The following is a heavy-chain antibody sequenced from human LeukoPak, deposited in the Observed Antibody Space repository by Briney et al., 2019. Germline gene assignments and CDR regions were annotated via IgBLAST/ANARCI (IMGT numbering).Heavy chain of an antibody. CDR1: GGTFSSYA. D-gene: IGHD2-2*01. J-gene: IGHJ3*02. V-gene: IGHV1-69*01. Sequence: SVKVSCKASGGTFSSYAISWVRQAPGQGLEWMGGIIPIFGTANYAQKFQGRVTITADESTSTAYMELSSLRSEDTAVCYCAREVVPAAMSAFDIWGQGTMVTVSS. CDR3: AREVVPAAMSAFDI. CDR2: IIPIFGTA.